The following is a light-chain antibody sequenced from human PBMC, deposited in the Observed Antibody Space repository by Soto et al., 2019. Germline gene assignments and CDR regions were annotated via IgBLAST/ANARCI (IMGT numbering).Light chain of an antibody. CDR3: QHYHGWPIT. Sequence: EIVMTQSPATLSVSPGEGATVSCRASQSVSSHLAWYQHKPGQAPMLLFYDASTSATGIPARFSGSGSWTEFNPTISTLQSKAVAVYDCQHYHGWPITFGKGTRLEIK. CDR2: DAS. CDR1: QSVSSH. V-gene: IGKV3-15*01. J-gene: IGKJ5*01.